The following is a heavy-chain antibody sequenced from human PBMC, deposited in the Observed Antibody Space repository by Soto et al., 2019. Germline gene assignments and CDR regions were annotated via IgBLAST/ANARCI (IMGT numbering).Heavy chain of an antibody. D-gene: IGHD2-15*01. CDR3: ARDRCFDGSCYSASDS. V-gene: IGHV3-48*02. Sequence: GGSLRLSCAASGFSFSTYDMDWVRQAPGKAPEWIAHISTTSFTIYYADSVKGRFTISRDNARNSLYLEMRSLRDEDTAVYYCARDRCFDGSCYSASDSWGQGILVTVSS. CDR2: ISTTSFTI. J-gene: IGHJ5*01. CDR1: GFSFSTYD.